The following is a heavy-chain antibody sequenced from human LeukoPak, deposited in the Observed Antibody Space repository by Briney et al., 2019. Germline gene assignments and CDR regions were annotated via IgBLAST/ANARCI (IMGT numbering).Heavy chain of an antibody. J-gene: IGHJ4*02. V-gene: IGHV4-39*01. CDR2: LHYSGTT. CDR1: GGFISSNHYY. Sequence: SETLSLTCTVSGGFISSNHYYWAWIRQPPGKGLEWIGSLHYSGTTYYNPSLKSRVTISADTSKNQFSLKLSSVTAADTAVYYCARPSAISLNADRPWVYWGQGTLVTVSS. CDR3: ARPSAISLNADRPWVY. D-gene: IGHD5-18*01.